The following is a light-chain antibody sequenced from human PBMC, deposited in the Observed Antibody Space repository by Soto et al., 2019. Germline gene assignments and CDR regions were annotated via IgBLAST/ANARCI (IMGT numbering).Light chain of an antibody. Sequence: QSVLTQSPSASASLGASVKLTCTLSSGHSNYAIAWHQQPPEKGPRFLMNLNSDGSHTKGDGITDRFSGSSSGAERYLTISSLQSEDEADDVCQTWGAGTVVFGGGTKLTVL. J-gene: IGLJ2*01. CDR1: SGHSNYA. V-gene: IGLV4-69*01. CDR2: LNSDGSH. CDR3: QTWGAGTVV.